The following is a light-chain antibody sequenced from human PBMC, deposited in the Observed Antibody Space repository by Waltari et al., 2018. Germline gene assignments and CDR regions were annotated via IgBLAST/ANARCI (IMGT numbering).Light chain of an antibody. V-gene: IGKV2-28*01. CDR1: QSLLHSNGYNY. CDR3: QQANTFPLT. CDR2: LGS. Sequence: DIVMTQSPLSLPVTPGEPASISCRSSQSLLHSNGYNYLGWYLQMPGQSQQLLIYLGSTRASGVPDRFRGSGSGTDFTLTISSLQPEDFATYYCQQANTFPLTFGGGTKVEMK. J-gene: IGKJ4*01.